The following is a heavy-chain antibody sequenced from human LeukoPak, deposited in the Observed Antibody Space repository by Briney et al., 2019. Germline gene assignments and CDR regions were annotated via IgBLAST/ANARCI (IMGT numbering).Heavy chain of an antibody. CDR1: GFTFSDYV. J-gene: IGHJ4*02. CDR2: ISDSGHRT. Sequence: GGSLRLSCAASGFTFSDYVMGWVRQAPGKGLEWVSGISDSGHRTYYADSVKGRFTISRDNSKNTLYLQMNSLRAEDTAVYYCAKDSSMIRGDYDYFDYWGQGTLVTVSS. D-gene: IGHD3-10*01. CDR3: AKDSSMIRGDYDYFDY. V-gene: IGHV3-23*01.